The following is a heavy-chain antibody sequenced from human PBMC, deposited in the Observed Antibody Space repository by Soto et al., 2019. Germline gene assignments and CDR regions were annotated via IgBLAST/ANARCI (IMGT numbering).Heavy chain of an antibody. CDR1: SISTYY. CDR2: IYYMGRT. D-gene: IGHD1-26*01. V-gene: IGHV4-59*01. Sequence: PSETLSLTCTVDSISTYYWNWIRQPPGKGLEWIGYIYYMGRTNYNSSLKSRVTMSIDTSKNQFSLKLSSVTAADTAIYYCARDAVGATPFDYWGQGAPVTVSS. CDR3: ARDAVGATPFDY. J-gene: IGHJ4*02.